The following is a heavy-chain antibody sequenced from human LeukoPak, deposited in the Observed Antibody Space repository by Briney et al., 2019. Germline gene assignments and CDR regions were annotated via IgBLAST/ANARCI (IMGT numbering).Heavy chain of an antibody. CDR1: GFTFSSYA. CDR2: ISGSGGST. D-gene: IGHD3-10*01. Sequence: GGSLRLSCAASGFTFSSYAMSWVRQAPGKGLELVSAISGSGGSTYYEDSVKRQFTISRDNSKNTLYLQMNSLRAEDTAVYYCAKNWRFGELLWWGQRTLVTVSS. V-gene: IGHV3-23*01. CDR3: AKNWRFGELLW. J-gene: IGHJ4*02.